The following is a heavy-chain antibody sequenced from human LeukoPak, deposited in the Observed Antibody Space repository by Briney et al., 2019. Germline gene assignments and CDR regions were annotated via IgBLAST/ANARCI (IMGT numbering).Heavy chain of an antibody. CDR2: IYTSGST. CDR3: ARQYYDFWRGDYYYYMDV. CDR1: GGSISSGSYY. D-gene: IGHD3-3*01. J-gene: IGHJ6*03. V-gene: IGHV4-61*02. Sequence: SQTLSLTCTVSGGSISSGSYYWSWIRQPAGKGLEWIGRIYTSGSTNYNPSPKSRVTISVDTSKNQFSLKLSSVTAADTAVYYCARQYYDFWRGDYYYYMDVWGKGTTVTVSS.